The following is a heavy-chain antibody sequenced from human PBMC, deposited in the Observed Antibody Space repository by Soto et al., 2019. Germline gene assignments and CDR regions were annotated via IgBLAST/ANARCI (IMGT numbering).Heavy chain of an antibody. J-gene: IGHJ5*02. V-gene: IGHV4-39*01. CDR2: IYYSGST. Sequence: QLQLQESGPGLVKPSETLSLTCTVYGGSISSSSYYWDWIRQPPGKGLEWIGSIYYSGSTSYNPSLKSRVTISVDTSMNQFSLKLRSVTAADTAVYFCATSRPWGELRAGWFDPWGQGTLVTVSS. CDR1: GGSISSSSYY. CDR3: ATSRPWGELRAGWFDP. D-gene: IGHD3-16*01.